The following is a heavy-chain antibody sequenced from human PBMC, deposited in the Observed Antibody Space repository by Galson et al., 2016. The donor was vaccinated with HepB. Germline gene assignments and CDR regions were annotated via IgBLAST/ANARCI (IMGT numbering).Heavy chain of an antibody. CDR2: IYYGGST. J-gene: IGHJ6*02. D-gene: IGHD3-3*01. CDR3: ARGGLITSFGAEMGMDV. CDR1: GGSITNYY. Sequence: SETLSLTCSVSGGSITNYYWSWIRQPPGKGLEWIGYIYYGGSTNYNPSLKSRLTISVDKSQNHFSLKLNSVTAADTAVSYCARGGLITSFGAEMGMDVWGQGTAVTVSS. V-gene: IGHV4-59*12.